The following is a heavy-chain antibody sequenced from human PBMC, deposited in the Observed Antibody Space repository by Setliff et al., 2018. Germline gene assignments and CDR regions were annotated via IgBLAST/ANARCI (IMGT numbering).Heavy chain of an antibody. D-gene: IGHD1-1*01. CDR2: ISGSGGNI. J-gene: IGHJ4*02. CDR1: GFTFSSYA. Sequence: PGGSLRLSCAASGFTFSSYAMHWVRQAPGKGLEYVSSISGSGGNIYYANSVKGRFIISRDNSKSTLFLQMGSLRAKDMSVYYCARDPAWKQFDYWGPGTLVTVSS. V-gene: IGHV3-64*01. CDR3: ARDPAWKQFDY.